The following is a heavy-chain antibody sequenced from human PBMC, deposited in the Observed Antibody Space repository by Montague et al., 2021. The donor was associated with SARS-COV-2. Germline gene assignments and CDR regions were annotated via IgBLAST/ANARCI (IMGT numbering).Heavy chain of an antibody. V-gene: IGHV2-5*01. J-gene: IGHJ4*02. D-gene: IGHD3-9*01. CDR3: AHLIRYYDIFTGIPFDY. CDR2: IXSNDEK. Sequence: PALVPTQTLTLTCTFSGFSLSTPNVGVGWIRQPPGKALEWVAVIXSNDEKRYSPSLRNRLTITKDTAKNQVVLSLTYVDPVDTAAYYCAHLIRYYDIFTGIPFDYWGQGSQVTVSS. CDR1: GFSLSTPNVG.